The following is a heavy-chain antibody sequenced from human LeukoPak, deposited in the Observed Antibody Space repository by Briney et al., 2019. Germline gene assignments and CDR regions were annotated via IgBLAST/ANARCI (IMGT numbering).Heavy chain of an antibody. CDR1: GDSIRSYY. CDR2: IYTSGTT. J-gene: IGHJ5*02. V-gene: IGHV4-4*07. Sequence: SETLSLTCTVSGDSIRSYYWSWIRQPAGKGLEWIGRIYTSGTTNYNPSLKSRVTMSLDTPNNQSSLRLSSVTATDSAVYYCARDSQYGSTTRRWFDPWGQGTLVTVSS. CDR3: ARDSQYGSTTRRWFDP. D-gene: IGHD6-13*01.